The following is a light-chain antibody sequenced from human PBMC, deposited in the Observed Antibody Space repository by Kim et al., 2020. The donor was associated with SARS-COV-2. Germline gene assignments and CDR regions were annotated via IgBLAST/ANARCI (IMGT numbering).Light chain of an antibody. CDR2: AAS. CDR1: QPMSSY. CDR3: QQSYITRPRTA. Sequence: DIHMTQSPSSLSASVGDRVIIICRASQPMSSYLNWSQQKSGKAPKLLIYAASRLKRGGPSRFSGSGSGTDLTLTISSRQPEDFEAYNCQQSYITRPRTAFGGGTKVDIK. V-gene: IGKV1-39*01. J-gene: IGKJ4*01.